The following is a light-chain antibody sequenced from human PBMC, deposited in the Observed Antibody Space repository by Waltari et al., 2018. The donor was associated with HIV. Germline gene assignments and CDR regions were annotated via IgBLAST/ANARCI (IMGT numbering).Light chain of an antibody. J-gene: IGLJ2*01. Sequence: QSALTQPASVSGSRGQSITISCTGTSSDVGGYNYVSWYQQHPGKAPKLMIYDVSKRPSGVSNRFSGSKSGNTASLTISGLQAEDEADYYCSSYTSSSTFWVFGGGTKLTVL. CDR2: DVS. V-gene: IGLV2-14*01. CDR1: SSDVGGYNY. CDR3: SSYTSSSTFWV.